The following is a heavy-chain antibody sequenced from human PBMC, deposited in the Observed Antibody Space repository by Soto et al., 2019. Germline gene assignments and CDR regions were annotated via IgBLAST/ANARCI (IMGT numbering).Heavy chain of an antibody. CDR2: IWYDGSNK. J-gene: IGHJ3*02. CDR1: GFTFSSYG. CDR3: ARALSSSSEAADAFDI. Sequence: QVQLVESGGGVVQPWRSLRLSCAASGFTFSSYGMHWVRQAPGKGLEWVAVIWYDGSNKYYADSVKGRFTISRDNSKNTLYLQMNSLRAEDTAVYYCARALSSSSEAADAFDIWGQGTMVTVSS. V-gene: IGHV3-33*01. D-gene: IGHD6-6*01.